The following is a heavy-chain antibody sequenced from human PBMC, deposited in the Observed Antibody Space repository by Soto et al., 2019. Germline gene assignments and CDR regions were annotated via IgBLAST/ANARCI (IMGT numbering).Heavy chain of an antibody. D-gene: IGHD4-4*01. Sequence: QITLKESGPTLVKPTQTLTLTCTFSGFSLSTSGVGVGWIRQPPGKALEWLALIYWNDDKRYSPSLKSRLTITKDTSKNQVVLTMTNMDPVDTATYYCAHRLGPTTVTTGFYYYYGMDVWGQGTTVTVSS. J-gene: IGHJ6*02. CDR2: IYWNDDK. V-gene: IGHV2-5*01. CDR1: GFSLSTSGVG. CDR3: AHRLGPTTVTTGFYYYYGMDV.